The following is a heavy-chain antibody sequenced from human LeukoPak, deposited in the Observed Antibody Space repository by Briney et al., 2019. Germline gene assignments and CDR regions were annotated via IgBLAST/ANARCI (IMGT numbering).Heavy chain of an antibody. CDR1: GGSISSGSYY. J-gene: IGHJ4*02. D-gene: IGHD3-10*01. CDR2: IYTSGST. Sequence: SETLSLTCTVSGGSISSGSYYWSWIRQPAGKGLEWIGRIYTSGSTNYNPSLKSRVTISVDTSKNQFSLKLSSVTAADTAVYYCASGNGSGSYPDYWGQGTLVTVSS. V-gene: IGHV4-61*02. CDR3: ASGNGSGSYPDY.